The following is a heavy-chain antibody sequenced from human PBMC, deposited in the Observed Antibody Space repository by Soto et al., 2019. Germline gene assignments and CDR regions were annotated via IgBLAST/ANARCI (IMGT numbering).Heavy chain of an antibody. J-gene: IGHJ3*02. CDR3: ARDGGDAPPMNDAFDI. V-gene: IGHV1-69*01. CDR2: IIPIFGTA. D-gene: IGHD2-21*02. Sequence: QVQLVQSGAEVKKPGSSVKVSCKASGGTFSSYAISWVRQAPGQGLEWMGGIIPIFGTANYAQKFQGRVTITADESTSTAYRELSSLRAEDTAVYYCARDGGDAPPMNDAFDIWGQGTMVTVSS. CDR1: GGTFSSYA.